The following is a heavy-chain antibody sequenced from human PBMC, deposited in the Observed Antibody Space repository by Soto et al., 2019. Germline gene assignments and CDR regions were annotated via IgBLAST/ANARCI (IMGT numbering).Heavy chain of an antibody. J-gene: IGHJ5*02. CDR1: GGSISSGDYY. Sequence: SETLSLTCTVSGGSISSGDYYWSWIRQPPGKGLEWIGYIYYSGSTYYNPSLKSLVTIAVDTCKNQFSLKLSSVTAADTAVYYCARFQVPAAIRGGENYEWFDPWCQGTLVTVSS. V-gene: IGHV4-30-4*01. CDR3: ARFQVPAAIRGGENYEWFDP. CDR2: IYYSGST. D-gene: IGHD2-2*02.